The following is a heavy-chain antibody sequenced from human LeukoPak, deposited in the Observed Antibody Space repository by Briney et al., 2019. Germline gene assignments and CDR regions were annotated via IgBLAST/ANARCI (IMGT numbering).Heavy chain of an antibody. V-gene: IGHV3-9*01. CDR3: AKGTSIAVAGTALDY. CDR2: ISWNSGSI. D-gene: IGHD6-19*01. J-gene: IGHJ4*02. Sequence: PGRSLRLSCAASGFTFDDYAMHWVRQAPGKGLEWVSGISWNSGSIGYADSVKGRFTISRDNAKNSLYLQMNSLRAEDTALYYCAKGTSIAVAGTALDYWGQGTLVTVSS. CDR1: GFTFDDYA.